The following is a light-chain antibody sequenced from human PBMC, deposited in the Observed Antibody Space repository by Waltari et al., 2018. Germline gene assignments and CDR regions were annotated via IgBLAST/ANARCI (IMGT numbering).Light chain of an antibody. CDR3: SSYTSSSTRV. CDR1: SSDVGGYNY. V-gene: IGLV2-14*01. CDR2: AVT. Sequence: QSALTQPASVSGSPGQSITISCSGTSSDVGGYNYVSWYQHHPGKAPKLMIYAVTCRPSGVSARFSGSKSGNTASLTISGLQAEDEADYYCSSYTSSSTRVFGGGTKVTVL. J-gene: IGLJ2*01.